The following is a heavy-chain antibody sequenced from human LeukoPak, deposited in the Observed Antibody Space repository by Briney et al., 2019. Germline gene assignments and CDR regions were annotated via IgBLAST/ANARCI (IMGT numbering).Heavy chain of an antibody. V-gene: IGHV3-11*01. D-gene: IGHD5-24*01. CDR2: ISSSGSTI. CDR3: ARVSRDGYNLPDY. J-gene: IGHJ4*02. Sequence: GGSLRLSCAASGFTFSDYYMSWIRQAPGKGLDWASYISSSGSTIYYADSVKGRFTISRDNAKNSLYLQMDSLRAEDTAVYYCARVSRDGYNLPDYWGQGTLVTVSS. CDR1: GFTFSDYY.